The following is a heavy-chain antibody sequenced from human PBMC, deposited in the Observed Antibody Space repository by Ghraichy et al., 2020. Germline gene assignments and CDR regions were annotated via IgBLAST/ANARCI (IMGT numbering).Heavy chain of an antibody. CDR3: ARDSLDSSINWSSYYGLDV. D-gene: IGHD6-13*01. Sequence: SETLSLTCTVSGGSISSYYWSWIRQPAGKGLEWIGRIYTTGNTNYNPSLKSRVTMSLDTSKNQFSLKLSSVTAADTAVYYCARDSLDSSINWSSYYGLDVWGQGTTVTVSS. J-gene: IGHJ6*02. CDR2: IYTTGNT. V-gene: IGHV4-4*07. CDR1: GGSISSYY.